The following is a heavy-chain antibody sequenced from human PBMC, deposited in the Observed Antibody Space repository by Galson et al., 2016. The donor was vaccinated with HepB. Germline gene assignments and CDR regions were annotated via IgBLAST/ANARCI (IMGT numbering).Heavy chain of an antibody. CDR1: GFTFSXXX. V-gene: IGHV3-23*05. CDR3: ANEIRPNDY. D-gene: IGHD4-17*01. CDR2: XXISXXXT. J-gene: IGHJ4*02. Sequence: SLRLSCAASGFTFSXXXMTXXXQAXXXGLXXVSXXXISXXXTXXPDSXRGRFTISRDNSKNTLYLQMNSLRADDTXXYYCANEIRPNDYWXQGTLAPVSS.